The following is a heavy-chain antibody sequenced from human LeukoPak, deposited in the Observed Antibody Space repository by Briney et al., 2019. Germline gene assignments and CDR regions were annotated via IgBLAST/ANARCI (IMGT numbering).Heavy chain of an antibody. J-gene: IGHJ6*02. CDR3: ARSPPYYYGSGSYYPLYYYYGMDV. CDR2: ISSSGSTI. D-gene: IGHD3-10*01. V-gene: IGHV3-48*04. Sequence: GGSLRLSCAVSGITLSNYGMSWVRQAPGKGLEWVSYISSSGSTIYYADSVKGRFTISRDNAKNSLYLQMNSLRAEDTAVYYCARSPPYYYGSGSYYPLYYYYGMDVWGQGTTVTVSS. CDR1: GITLSNYG.